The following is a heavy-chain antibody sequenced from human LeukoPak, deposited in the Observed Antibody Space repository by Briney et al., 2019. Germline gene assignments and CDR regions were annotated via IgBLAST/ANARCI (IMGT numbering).Heavy chain of an antibody. V-gene: IGHV1-69*01. J-gene: IGHJ4*02. D-gene: IGHD3-16*01. CDR1: GGTFSSYA. CDR2: IIPIFGTA. Sequence: ASVKVSCKASGGTFSSYAISWVRQAPGQGLEWMGGIIPIFGTANYAQKFQGRVTITVDESTSTAYMELSSLRSEDTAVYYCARDIASGDLANLAYWGQGTLVTVSS. CDR3: ARDIASGDLANLAY.